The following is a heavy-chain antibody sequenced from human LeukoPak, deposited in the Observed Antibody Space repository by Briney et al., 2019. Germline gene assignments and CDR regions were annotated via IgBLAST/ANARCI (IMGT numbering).Heavy chain of an antibody. CDR1: GGSISSSKW. V-gene: IGHV4-4*02. CDR2: IYHTGSS. Sequence: SETLSLTCAVSGGSISSSKWWSWVRQPPGKGLEWIGEIYHTGSSNYNPSLKSRVTISVDKSKNLFSVKLSSVTAADTAVYYCARPYRSGWYGVFEIWGQGTMVTVSS. J-gene: IGHJ3*02. D-gene: IGHD6-19*01. CDR3: ARPYRSGWYGVFEI.